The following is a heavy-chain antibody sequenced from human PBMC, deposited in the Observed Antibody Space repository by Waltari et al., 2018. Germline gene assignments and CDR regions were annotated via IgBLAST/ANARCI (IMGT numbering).Heavy chain of an antibody. Sequence: QVQLQESGPGLVKPSGTLSVTCAVSADSMSPSYWWSWVRQPPGKGLEWIGQVHGSGRTNYNPSLESRVTVSIDTSTNQLSLRVTSATAAETAVYFCARDRGRGLFLDSWGQGTLVTVSP. D-gene: IGHD2-15*01. J-gene: IGHJ4*02. CDR2: VHGSGRT. CDR1: ADSMSPSYW. V-gene: IGHV4-4*02. CDR3: ARDRGRGLFLDS.